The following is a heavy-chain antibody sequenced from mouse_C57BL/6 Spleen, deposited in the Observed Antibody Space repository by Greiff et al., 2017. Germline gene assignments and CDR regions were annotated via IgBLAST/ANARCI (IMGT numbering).Heavy chain of an antibody. D-gene: IGHD1-1*01. Sequence: QVQLKQSGAELARPGASVKLSCKASGYTFTSYGISWVKQRTGQGLEWIGEIYPRSGNTYYNEKFKGKATLTADKSSSTAYMELRSLTSEDSAVYFCARWVDYYGSSYLDYWGQGTTLTVSS. CDR1: GYTFTSYG. CDR3: ARWVDYYGSSYLDY. CDR2: IYPRSGNT. V-gene: IGHV1-81*01. J-gene: IGHJ2*01.